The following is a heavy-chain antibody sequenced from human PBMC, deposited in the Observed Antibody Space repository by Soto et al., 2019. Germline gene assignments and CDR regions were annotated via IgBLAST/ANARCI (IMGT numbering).Heavy chain of an antibody. CDR1: GFTFSTYW. Sequence: EVQLVESGGGLVQPGGSLRLSCAASGFTFSTYWMSWVRQVPGKGLVWVSRISSDGSVTNYADSVKGRFTLSRDNAKNTLYLQMNSLRVEDTAVYYCARGLVGSSVIVYWGQGTLVTVSS. V-gene: IGHV3-74*01. D-gene: IGHD1-26*01. J-gene: IGHJ4*02. CDR3: ARGLVGSSVIVY. CDR2: ISSDGSVT.